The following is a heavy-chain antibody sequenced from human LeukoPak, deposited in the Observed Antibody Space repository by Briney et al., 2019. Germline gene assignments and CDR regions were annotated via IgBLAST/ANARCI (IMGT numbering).Heavy chain of an antibody. V-gene: IGHV3-30-3*01. CDR2: ISYDGSNK. Sequence: PGTSLRLSCAASGFTFSSYAMHWVRQAPGKGLEWVAVISYDGSNKYYADSVKGRFTISRDNSKNTVYLQMNSLRAEDTAVYYCATQWLRRGVGLWGQGTLVTVSS. CDR3: ATQWLRRGVGL. D-gene: IGHD5-12*01. J-gene: IGHJ4*02. CDR1: GFTFSSYA.